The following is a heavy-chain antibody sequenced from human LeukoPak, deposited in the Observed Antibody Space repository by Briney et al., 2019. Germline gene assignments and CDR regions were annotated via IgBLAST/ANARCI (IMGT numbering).Heavy chain of an antibody. Sequence: GGSLRLSCAASGFTFSSYAMSWVRQAPGKGLEWVSSISSSSNYIYYADSVKGRFTISRDNAKNSLYLQMNSLRAEDTAVYYCARGYSSSWHHYYYYMDVWGKGTTVTVSS. CDR2: ISSSSNYI. CDR3: ARGYSSSWHHYYYYMDV. J-gene: IGHJ6*03. D-gene: IGHD6-13*01. CDR1: GFTFSSYA. V-gene: IGHV3-21*01.